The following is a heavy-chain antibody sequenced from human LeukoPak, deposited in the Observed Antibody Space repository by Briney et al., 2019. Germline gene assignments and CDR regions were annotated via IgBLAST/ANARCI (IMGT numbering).Heavy chain of an antibody. D-gene: IGHD6-19*01. CDR3: ARDRSSGWQGVFDI. J-gene: IGHJ3*02. Sequence: ASVTVSCKASGYTFTNYGISWVRQAPGQGLEWMGWISPYNGNTNYAQNLQGRVTMTTDRSTSTAHMELRSLRSDDTAVYYCARDRSSGWQGVFDIWGQGTMVTVSS. CDR1: GYTFTNYG. V-gene: IGHV1-18*01. CDR2: ISPYNGNT.